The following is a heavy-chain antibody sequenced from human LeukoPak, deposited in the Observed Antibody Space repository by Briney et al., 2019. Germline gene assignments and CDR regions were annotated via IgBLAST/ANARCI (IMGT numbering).Heavy chain of an antibody. CDR1: GGSFNDYY. CDR2: IYTSGTT. D-gene: IGHD3-9*01. J-gene: IGHJ4*02. Sequence: SETLSLTCAVYGGSFNDYYWSWIRQPPGKGLEWIGYIYTSGTTSYNPSLKSRVTISVDTSKNQFSLRLSSVTAADTAVYYCARSYYDFLTGYYLDYWGQGTLVTVSS. CDR3: ARSYYDFLTGYYLDY. V-gene: IGHV4-4*09.